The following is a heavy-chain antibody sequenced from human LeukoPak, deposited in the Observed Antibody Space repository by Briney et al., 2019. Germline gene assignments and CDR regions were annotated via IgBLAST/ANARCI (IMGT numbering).Heavy chain of an antibody. CDR1: GGTFSSYA. J-gene: IGHJ4*02. Sequence: ASVKVSCKASGGTFSSYAISWVRQAPGQGLEWMGGFDPEDGETIYAQKFQGRVTMTEDTSTDTAYMELSSLRSEDTAVYYCATVAGRGSFDYWGQGTLVTVSS. D-gene: IGHD6-13*01. V-gene: IGHV1-24*01. CDR2: FDPEDGET. CDR3: ATVAGRGSFDY.